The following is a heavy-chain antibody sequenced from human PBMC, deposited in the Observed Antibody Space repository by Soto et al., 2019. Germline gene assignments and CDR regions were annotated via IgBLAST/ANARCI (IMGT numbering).Heavy chain of an antibody. Sequence: RSFSCASDCTSFSGGICRWLRQPPGKGLEWIGEINHSGSTNYNPSLQSRVTISVDTSKNQFSLKLSSVTAADTAVYYCARGRILYGYYYYMDVWGKGTTVS. J-gene: IGHJ6*03. V-gene: IGHV4-34*01. D-gene: IGHD4-17*01. CDR3: ARGRILYGYYYYMDV. CDR1: CTSFSGGI. CDR2: INHSGST.